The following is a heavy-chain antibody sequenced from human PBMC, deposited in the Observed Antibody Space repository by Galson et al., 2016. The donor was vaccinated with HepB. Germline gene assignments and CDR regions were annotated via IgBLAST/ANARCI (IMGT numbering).Heavy chain of an antibody. Sequence: SLRLSCAASGFIFGDYYMSWVRQAPGKGLDWVAYVSNSGRTTSYAASVKGRFTISRDNANNSLSLHMRSLSVDDTATYYCVRDSDLYDYWGQGVLVTVSS. D-gene: IGHD3-10*01. CDR1: GFIFGDYY. CDR2: VSNSGRTT. V-gene: IGHV3-11*01. J-gene: IGHJ4*02. CDR3: VRDSDLYDY.